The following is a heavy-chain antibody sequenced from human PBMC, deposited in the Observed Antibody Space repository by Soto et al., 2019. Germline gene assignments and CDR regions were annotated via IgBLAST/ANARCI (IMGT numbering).Heavy chain of an antibody. Sequence: ASVKVSCKASGYSFTGYDINWVRQATGQGLEWMGWLNPNTGGTGYSQKFQGRLTLTRDTSIATAYMELTSLTSEDASVYFCARARGTITTSDFRRQGTQVTVSS. D-gene: IGHD1-20*01. CDR2: LNPNTGGT. CDR1: GYSFTGYD. J-gene: IGHJ4*02. V-gene: IGHV1-8*01. CDR3: ARARGTITTSDF.